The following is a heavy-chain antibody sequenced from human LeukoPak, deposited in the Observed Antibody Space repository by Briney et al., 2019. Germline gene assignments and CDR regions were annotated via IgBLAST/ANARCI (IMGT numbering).Heavy chain of an antibody. J-gene: IGHJ3*02. D-gene: IGHD2-15*01. CDR2: IKQDGSEK. CDR1: GFTFSGYP. Sequence: GKSLRLSCAASGFTFSGYPIHWVRQAPGKGLAWVANIKQDGSEKYYVDSVKGRFTISRDNVKNLLSLQMSSLRGEDTAVYFCARVNPLLAPGAFDIWGQGTMVAVSS. V-gene: IGHV3-7*01. CDR3: ARVNPLLAPGAFDI.